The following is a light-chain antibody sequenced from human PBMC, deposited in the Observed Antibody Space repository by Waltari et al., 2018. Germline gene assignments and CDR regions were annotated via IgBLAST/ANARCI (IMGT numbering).Light chain of an antibody. CDR1: HSISGY. Sequence: IVLTQSPATLSVSPGERVTLPCRAIHSISGYLVWYQQKRGQAPRPLIYDVFKRATGIPARFSGSGSGADFTLTISSLEPEVFAVCYCQHRGSLPPLYTFGQGTKLEIK. J-gene: IGKJ2*01. CDR3: QHRGSLPPLYT. CDR2: DVF. V-gene: IGKV3-11*01.